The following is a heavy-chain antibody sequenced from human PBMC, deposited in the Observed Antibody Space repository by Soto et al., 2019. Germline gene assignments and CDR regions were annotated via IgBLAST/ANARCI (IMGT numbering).Heavy chain of an antibody. Sequence: SETLSLTCTVSGGSISSYYWSWIRQPPGKGLEWIGYIYYSGSTNYNPSLKSRVTISVDTSKNQFSLKLSSVTAADTAVYYCARLSKGSRRNCSSTSCYPYYYYYMDVWGKGTTVTVSS. J-gene: IGHJ6*03. CDR2: IYYSGST. V-gene: IGHV4-59*08. D-gene: IGHD2-2*01. CDR3: ARLSKGSRRNCSSTSCYPYYYYYMDV. CDR1: GGSISSYY.